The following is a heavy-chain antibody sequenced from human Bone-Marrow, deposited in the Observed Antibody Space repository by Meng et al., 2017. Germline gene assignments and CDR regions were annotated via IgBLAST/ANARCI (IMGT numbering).Heavy chain of an antibody. Sequence: QVQLVESGGGLVKPGGSLRISCAASGFTFSDYSMSWIRQAPGKGLEWISYISSSGNTIYYADSVKGRFTISRDNAKNSLYLQMNGLRAEDTAVYYCARTGEFQLGFDLWGRGTLVTVSS. CDR3: ARTGEFQLGFDL. D-gene: IGHD3-10*01. CDR2: ISSSGNTI. CDR1: GFTFSDYS. J-gene: IGHJ2*01. V-gene: IGHV3-11*04.